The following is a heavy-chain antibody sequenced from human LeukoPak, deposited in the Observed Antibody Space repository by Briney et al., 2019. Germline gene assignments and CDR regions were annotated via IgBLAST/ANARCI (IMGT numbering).Heavy chain of an antibody. J-gene: IGHJ6*02. D-gene: IGHD3-16*01. V-gene: IGHV3-7*04. CDR2: IKQDASEK. CDR3: AREGRSRFGMDV. CDR1: GFTFSSYW. Sequence: GGSLRLSCAASGFTFSSYWMSWVRQAPGKGLGWVANIKQDASEKYYVDSVKGRFTISRDNAKNSLYLQLNSLRVEDTAVYYCAREGRSRFGMDVWGQGTTVIVSS.